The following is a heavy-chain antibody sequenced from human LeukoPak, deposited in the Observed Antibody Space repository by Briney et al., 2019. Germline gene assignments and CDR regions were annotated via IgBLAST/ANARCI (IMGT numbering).Heavy chain of an antibody. V-gene: IGHV4-59*01. J-gene: IGHJ4*02. CDR2: ILYSGTT. CDR1: GGSFSPYY. CDR3: ARVGDWNDLVY. Sequence: PSETLSLTCAVYGGSFSPYYWSWIRQTPGKGLEWIGYILYSGTTTNYNPSLKSRVTISVDTSKNQFSLKLSSVTAADTAVYYCARVGDWNDLVYWGQGTLVTVSS. D-gene: IGHD1-1*01.